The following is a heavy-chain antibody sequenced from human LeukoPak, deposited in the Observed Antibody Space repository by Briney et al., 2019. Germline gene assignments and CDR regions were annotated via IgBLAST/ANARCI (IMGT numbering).Heavy chain of an antibody. Sequence: GGSLRLSCAASGFTFSSYARSWVRQAPGKGLEWVSAISGSGGSTYYADSVKGRFTISRDNSKNTLYLQMNSLRAEDTAVYYCANSQFYTVSTETYWGQGTLVTVSS. V-gene: IGHV3-23*01. CDR3: ANSQFYTVSTETY. J-gene: IGHJ4*02. CDR1: GFTFSSYA. D-gene: IGHD4-17*01. CDR2: ISGSGGST.